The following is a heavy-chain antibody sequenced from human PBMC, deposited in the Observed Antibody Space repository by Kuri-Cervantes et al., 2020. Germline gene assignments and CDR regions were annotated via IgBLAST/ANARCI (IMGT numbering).Heavy chain of an antibody. Sequence: LSLTCAASGFTFDDYGMSWVRQAPGKGLEWVSGINWNGGSTGYADSVKGRFTISRDNAKNSLYLQMNSLRAEDTALYYCAKATNYYDSSGVDYWGQGTLVTVSS. J-gene: IGHJ4*02. CDR3: AKATNYYDSSGVDY. D-gene: IGHD3-22*01. V-gene: IGHV3-20*04. CDR1: GFTFDDYG. CDR2: INWNGGST.